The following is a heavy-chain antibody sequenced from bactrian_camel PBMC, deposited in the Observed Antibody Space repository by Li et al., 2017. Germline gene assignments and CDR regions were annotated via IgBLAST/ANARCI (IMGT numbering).Heavy chain of an antibody. CDR2: INSGGGTT. V-gene: IGHV3S40*01. D-gene: IGHD5*01. Sequence: DVQLVESGGGLVRPGGSLRLSCAASGVTHGIEFGCLGWFRQAPGKGREWVSTINSGGGTTYYADSVKGRFTISRDNAKNTVYLQLNSLKTEDTAMYYCARDPWAGVGGERYWGQGTQVTVS. J-gene: IGHJ4*01. CDR3: ARDPWAGVGGERY. CDR1: GVTHGIEFGC.